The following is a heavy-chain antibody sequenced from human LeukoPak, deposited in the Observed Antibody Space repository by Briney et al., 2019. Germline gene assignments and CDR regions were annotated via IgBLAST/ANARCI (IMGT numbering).Heavy chain of an antibody. D-gene: IGHD6-19*01. V-gene: IGHV3-7*01. J-gene: IGHJ4*02. Sequence: GGSLSLSCAASGFTFSTYYMTWVRQAPGKGLEWAANIKQDGSQKYYVDSVQGRFTISRDNAKNSLYLQMNSLRAEDTAVYYCAAQRAVGFDYWGQGTLVTASS. CDR1: GFTFSTYY. CDR3: AAQRAVGFDY. CDR2: IKQDGSQK.